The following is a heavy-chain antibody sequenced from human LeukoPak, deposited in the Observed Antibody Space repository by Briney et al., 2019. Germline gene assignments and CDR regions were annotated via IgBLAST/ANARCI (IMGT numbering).Heavy chain of an antibody. Sequence: GGSLRLSCAASEFILTNYHMNWVRQAPGKGLEWVSNVFDDGTTYYADSVKGRFTISRDISKNTAYLQMNSLRVEDTAVYYCARDPNDGYAFLDYWGQGTVVTVSS. CDR1: EFILTNYH. J-gene: IGHJ4*02. D-gene: IGHD2-8*01. CDR3: ARDPNDGYAFLDY. CDR2: VFDDGTT. V-gene: IGHV3-66*02.